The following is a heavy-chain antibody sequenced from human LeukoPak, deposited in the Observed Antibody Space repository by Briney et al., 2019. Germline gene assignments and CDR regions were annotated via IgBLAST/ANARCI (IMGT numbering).Heavy chain of an antibody. V-gene: IGHV3-21*01. Sequence: GGSLRLSCAASGFTFSSYSMNWVRQAPGKGLEWFSSISSSSSYIYYADSVKGRFAISRDNAKNSLYLQMNSLRAEDTAVYYCARDSDYGDYGLSPDYWGQGTLVTVSS. D-gene: IGHD4-17*01. CDR1: GFTFSSYS. CDR3: ARDSDYGDYGLSPDY. CDR2: ISSSSSYI. J-gene: IGHJ4*02.